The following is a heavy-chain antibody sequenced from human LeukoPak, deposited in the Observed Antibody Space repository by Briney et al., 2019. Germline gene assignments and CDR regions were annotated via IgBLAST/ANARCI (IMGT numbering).Heavy chain of an antibody. CDR2: INHSGST. Sequence: SETLSLTCAVYGGSFSGYYWSWIRQPPGKGLEWIGEINHSGSTNYNPSLKSRVTISVDTSKNQFSLKLSSVTAADTAVYYCARGGYCSSTSCYKYYYYYYMDVWGKGTTVTVS. V-gene: IGHV4-34*01. CDR3: ARGGYCSSTSCYKYYYYYYMDV. J-gene: IGHJ6*03. D-gene: IGHD2-2*02. CDR1: GGSFSGYY.